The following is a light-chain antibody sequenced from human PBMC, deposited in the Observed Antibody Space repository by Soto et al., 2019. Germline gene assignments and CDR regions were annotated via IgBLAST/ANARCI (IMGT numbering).Light chain of an antibody. V-gene: IGKV1-39*01. CDR3: QQSHTSSRT. Sequence: DVQMTQSPSSLSASVGDRVTITCRASQSVINYLNWYQQKPGKAPKLLIYGASSLQSGVPSRFSGSGSGTDFTLTINSLQPEDFATYYCQQSHTSSRTFGQGTRVEIK. CDR1: QSVINY. J-gene: IGKJ1*01. CDR2: GAS.